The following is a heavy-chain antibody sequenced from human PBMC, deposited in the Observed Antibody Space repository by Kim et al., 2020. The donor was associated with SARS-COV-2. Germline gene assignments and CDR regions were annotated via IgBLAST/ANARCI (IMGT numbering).Heavy chain of an antibody. V-gene: IGHV3-33*06. CDR2: IWYDGSNK. J-gene: IGHJ4*02. D-gene: IGHD3-22*01. Sequence: GGSLRLSCAASGFTFSNYGMHWVRQAPGKGLEWVAVIWYDGSNKYYADSVKGRFTISRDNSKNTLYLQMNSLRAEDTAPYYCAKEGAYYDSSGLEDLDYWGQGTLVTVSS. CDR3: AKEGAYYDSSGLEDLDY. CDR1: GFTFSNYG.